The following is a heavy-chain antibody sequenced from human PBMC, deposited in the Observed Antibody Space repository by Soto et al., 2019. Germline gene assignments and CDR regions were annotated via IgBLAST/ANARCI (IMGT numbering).Heavy chain of an antibody. CDR2: ISASGGSA. Sequence: EVQLLESGGGLVQPGGSLRLSCAASGFTFSSSAMSWVRQAPGKGLEWVSAISASGGSAYYADSVKGRFTISRDNSKSTLYLQMNSLRAEDTAVYFCAKREVGSTRYFDYWGQGTLVTVSS. D-gene: IGHD1-7*01. CDR1: GFTFSSSA. V-gene: IGHV3-23*01. J-gene: IGHJ4*02. CDR3: AKREVGSTRYFDY.